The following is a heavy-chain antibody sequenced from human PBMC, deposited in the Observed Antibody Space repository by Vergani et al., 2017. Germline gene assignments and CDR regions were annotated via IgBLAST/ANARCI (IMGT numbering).Heavy chain of an antibody. J-gene: IGHJ4*02. V-gene: IGHV4-39*01. CDR2: IYYSGST. CDR1: GGSISSSSYY. Sequence: QLQLQESGPGLVKPSETLSLTCTVSGGSISSSSYYWGWIRQPPGKGLEWIGSIYYSGSTYYNPSLKSRVTISVDTSKNQFSLKLSSVTAADTAVYYCASHSRTTVVTLGDDYWGQGTLVTVSS. D-gene: IGHD4-23*01. CDR3: ASHSRTTVVTLGDDY.